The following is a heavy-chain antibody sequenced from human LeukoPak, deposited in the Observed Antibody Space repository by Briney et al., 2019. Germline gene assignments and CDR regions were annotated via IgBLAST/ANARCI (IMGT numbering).Heavy chain of an antibody. Sequence: ASVKVSCKASGYILTNYYMHCVRQAPGHRLEWMGIINPTTVSYAQKFQGRVTMTRDTSTSTVYMELSSLTFEDTAVYYCARGSRIVYSYGCFDYWGQGTLVIVSS. CDR2: INPTTV. J-gene: IGHJ4*02. CDR3: ARGSRIVYSYGCFDY. D-gene: IGHD5-18*01. CDR1: GYILTNYY. V-gene: IGHV1-46*01.